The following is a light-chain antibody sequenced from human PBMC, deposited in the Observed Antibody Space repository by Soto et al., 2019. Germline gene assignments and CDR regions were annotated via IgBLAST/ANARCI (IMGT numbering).Light chain of an antibody. V-gene: IGLV2-14*01. CDR1: SSDIGGYNS. CDR3: TSYTPIVTLGSV. J-gene: IGLJ1*01. Sequence: QSALTQPASVSGSPGQSITISCTGTSSDIGGYNSVSWYHQHPGRAPRLIIYEVTNRPSGVSNRFSASKSGNTASLTISGLQAEEEADYSCTSYTPIVTLGSVFGTGTKVTVL. CDR2: EVT.